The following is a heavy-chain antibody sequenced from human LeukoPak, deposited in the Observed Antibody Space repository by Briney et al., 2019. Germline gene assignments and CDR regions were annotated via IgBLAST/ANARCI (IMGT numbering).Heavy chain of an antibody. CDR1: GGSISTYY. V-gene: IGHV4-59*01. CDR2: IYYSGNT. Sequence: PSETLSLTCIVSGGSISTYYWSWIRQPPGKGLEWIGNIYYSGNTNNNPSLKSRVTISVDTSKNQFSLKLTSVTAADTAVYYCAREKQWLVIEYWGQGTLVTVS. CDR3: AREKQWLVIEY. J-gene: IGHJ4*02. D-gene: IGHD6-19*01.